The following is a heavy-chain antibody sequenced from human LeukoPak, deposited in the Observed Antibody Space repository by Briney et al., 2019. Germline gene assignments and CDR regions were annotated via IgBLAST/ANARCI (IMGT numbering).Heavy chain of an antibody. V-gene: IGHV4-39*01. CDR3: ARHVMMGGSYEIDY. Sequence: SETLSLTCTVSGGSISSSSYYWGWIRQPPGKGLEWIGSIYYSGSTYYNPSLKSRVTISVDTSKYQFSLKLSSVTAADTAVYYCARHVMMGGSYEIDYWGQGTLVTVSS. CDR1: GGSISSSSYY. CDR2: IYYSGST. J-gene: IGHJ4*02. D-gene: IGHD1-26*01.